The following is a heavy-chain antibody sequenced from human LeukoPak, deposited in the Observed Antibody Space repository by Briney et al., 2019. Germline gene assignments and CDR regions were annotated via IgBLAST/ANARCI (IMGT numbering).Heavy chain of an antibody. J-gene: IGHJ5*02. CDR3: ARQSLGPSRSGSSNNWFDP. Sequence: SETLSLTCTVSGGSISNYYWSWIRQPPGKGLEWIGFIYYIGNTIYNPSLKSRVTLSIDTPNNQFSLKLSSVTAADTAVYYCARQSLGPSRSGSSNNWFDPWGQGTLVTVSS. CDR1: GGSISNYY. CDR2: IYYIGNT. V-gene: IGHV4-59*08. D-gene: IGHD3-10*01.